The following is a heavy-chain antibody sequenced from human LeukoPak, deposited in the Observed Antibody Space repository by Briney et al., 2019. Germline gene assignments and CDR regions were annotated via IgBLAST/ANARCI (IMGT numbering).Heavy chain of an antibody. Sequence: GGSLRLSCAASGFTFSNYWMHWVRQAPGKGLVWVSAIHSDGSRRNYAGFVKGRFTISRDNAKNALYLQMNSLRVEDTAVYYCARGSGWELWGQGTLVTVSS. CDR1: GFTFSNYW. D-gene: IGHD6-19*01. V-gene: IGHV3-74*01. J-gene: IGHJ4*02. CDR2: IHSDGSRR. CDR3: ARGSGWEL.